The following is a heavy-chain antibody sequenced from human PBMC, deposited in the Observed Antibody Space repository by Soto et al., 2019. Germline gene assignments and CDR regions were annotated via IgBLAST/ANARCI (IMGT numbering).Heavy chain of an antibody. J-gene: IGHJ6*02. CDR1: GGSISRGY. CDR3: VLGCWGYQRYVLDV. CDR2: IYYSGST. D-gene: IGHD2-2*01. Sequence: PSETLSLTCTVSGGSISRGYWIWIRQPPGKELEWIGYIYYSGSTNYNPSLKSRVTISVDTSKNQFSLKLTSVTAADTAVYYCVLGCWGYQRYVLDVWAQGTTVLVSS. V-gene: IGHV4-59*01.